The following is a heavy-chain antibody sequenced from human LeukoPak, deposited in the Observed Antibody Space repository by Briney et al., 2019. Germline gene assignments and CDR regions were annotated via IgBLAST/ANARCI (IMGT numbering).Heavy chain of an antibody. D-gene: IGHD3-3*01. CDR1: GFTFSSYG. CDR3: AKMDSRKLEYFQH. J-gene: IGHJ1*01. V-gene: IGHV3-23*01. Sequence: GGSLRLSCAASGFTFSSYGMSWVRQAPGKGLDWVSAISGSGGSTYYADSVKGRFTISRDNSKNTLYLQMNSLRAEDTAVYYCAKMDSRKLEYFQHWGQGTLVTVSS. CDR2: ISGSGGST.